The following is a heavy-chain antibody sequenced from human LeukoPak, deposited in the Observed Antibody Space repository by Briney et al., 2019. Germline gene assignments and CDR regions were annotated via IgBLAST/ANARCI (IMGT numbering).Heavy chain of an antibody. CDR3: AKGGGYRYGEPTYFYMDV. J-gene: IGHJ6*03. V-gene: IGHV3-30*18. Sequence: GGSLRLSCAASGFTFGDFGMHWVRQPPGKGLEWVAVISYDGSRKYYAGSVNGRFTVSRDNSKNTLSLQMTSLRAEDTALYYYAKGGGYRYGEPTYFYMDVWGKGTTVTVSS. D-gene: IGHD5-18*01. CDR2: ISYDGSRK. CDR1: GFTFGDFG.